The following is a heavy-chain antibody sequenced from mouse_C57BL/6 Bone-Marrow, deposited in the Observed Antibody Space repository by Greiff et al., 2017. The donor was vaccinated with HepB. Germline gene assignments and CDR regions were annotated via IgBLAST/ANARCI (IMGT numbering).Heavy chain of an antibody. J-gene: IGHJ4*01. Sequence: QVQLKQPGAELVKPGASVKMSCKASGYTFTSYWITWVKQRPGQGLEWIGDIYPGSGSTNYNEKFKSKATLTVDTSSSTAYMQLSSLTSEDSAVYYCARPYYYGSSLPYAMDYGGQGTSVTVSS. CDR1: GYTFTSYW. CDR2: IYPGSGST. CDR3: ARPYYYGSSLPYAMDY. V-gene: IGHV1-55*01. D-gene: IGHD1-1*01.